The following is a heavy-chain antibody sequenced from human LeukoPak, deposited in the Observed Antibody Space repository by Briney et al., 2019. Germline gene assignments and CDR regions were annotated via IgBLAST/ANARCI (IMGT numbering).Heavy chain of an antibody. V-gene: IGHV1-18*01. Sequence: ASVKVSCKASGYTFTSYGISWVRQAPGQGLEWMGWISAYNGNTNYAQKLQGRVTMTTDTSTSTAYMELRSLRSDDTAAYYCARDTRVTTDNYYYYYYMDVWDKGTTVTVSS. D-gene: IGHD4-17*01. CDR3: ARDTRVTTDNYYYYYYMDV. CDR2: ISAYNGNT. CDR1: GYTFTSYG. J-gene: IGHJ6*03.